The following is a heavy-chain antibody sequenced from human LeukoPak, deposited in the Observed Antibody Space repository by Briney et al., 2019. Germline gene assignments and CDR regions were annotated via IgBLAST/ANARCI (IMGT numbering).Heavy chain of an antibody. V-gene: IGHV4-59*01. D-gene: IGHD3-10*01. J-gene: IGHJ3*02. CDR3: ARSPIRGAFDI. Sequence: SETLSLTCTVSGGSISSYYWSWIRQPPGKGLEWIGYIYYSGSTNYNPSLKSRVTISVDTSKNQSSLKLSSVTAADTAVYYCARSPIRGAFDIWGQGTMVTVSS. CDR1: GGSISSYY. CDR2: IYYSGST.